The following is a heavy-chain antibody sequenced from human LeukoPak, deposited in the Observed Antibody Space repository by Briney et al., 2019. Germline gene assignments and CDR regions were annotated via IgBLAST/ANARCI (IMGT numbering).Heavy chain of an antibody. D-gene: IGHD3-9*01. CDR3: AKVREIGIRYFDWLLLRKGSGH. CDR2: ISYDGSNK. V-gene: IGHV3-30*18. J-gene: IGHJ1*01. CDR1: GFTFSSYG. Sequence: GRSLRLSCAASGFTFSSYGMHWVRQAPGKGLEWVAVISYDGSNKYYADSVKGRFTISRDNSKNALYLQMNSLRAEDTAVYYCAKVREIGIRYFDWLLLRKGSGHWGQGTLVTVSS.